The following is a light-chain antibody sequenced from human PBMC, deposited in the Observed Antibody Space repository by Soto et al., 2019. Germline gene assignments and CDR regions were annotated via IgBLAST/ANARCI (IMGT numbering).Light chain of an antibody. V-gene: IGLV2-14*01. CDR3: SSYTGSSTFYV. J-gene: IGLJ1*01. CDR1: SSDVGGYNY. CDR2: EVS. Sequence: QSALTQPASVSGSPGQSITISCTGTSSDVGGYNYVSWYQQYPGKAPKLMIYEVSNRPSGVSNRFSSSKSGNTASLTISGLQAEDEADYYCSSYTGSSTFYVFGTGTKV.